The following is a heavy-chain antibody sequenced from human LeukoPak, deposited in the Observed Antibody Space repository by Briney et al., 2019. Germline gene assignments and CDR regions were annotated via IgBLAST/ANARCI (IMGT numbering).Heavy chain of an antibody. CDR3: ARHGSSWYGGRFDP. V-gene: IGHV4-59*08. CDR1: GFTSSSYW. CDR2: IYSSGST. Sequence: GSLRLSCAASGFTSSSYWMSWLRQPPGTGLEWIGYIYSSGSTNYNPSFKSRVSISVDTSNDQFSLKLSSVTAADTAVYYCARHGSSWYGGRFDPWGQGTLVTVSS. J-gene: IGHJ5*02. D-gene: IGHD6-13*01.